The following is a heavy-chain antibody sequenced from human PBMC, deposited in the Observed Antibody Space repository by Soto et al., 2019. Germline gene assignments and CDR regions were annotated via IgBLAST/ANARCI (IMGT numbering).Heavy chain of an antibody. D-gene: IGHD3-3*01. V-gene: IGHV1-69*06. Sequence: SGKVSLKASGGTLSSFINYPINWVRQAPGQGLEWMGGIVPNVGTVNYAQKFQGRVTITADKSTGTAYMELSSLRSEDTALYYCARRDTSGFLRYFDNWGQGTLVTVSS. CDR2: IVPNVGTV. J-gene: IGHJ4*02. CDR1: GGTLSSFINYP. CDR3: ARRDTSGFLRYFDN.